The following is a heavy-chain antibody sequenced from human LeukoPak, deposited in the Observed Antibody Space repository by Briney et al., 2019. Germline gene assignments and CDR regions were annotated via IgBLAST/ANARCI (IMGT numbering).Heavy chain of an antibody. V-gene: IGHV3-23*01. CDR3: ARDSYGTYYFDY. J-gene: IGHJ4*02. Sequence: GGSLRLSCAASGFTFSSFAMTWVRQAPGKGLEWVSTVSGSAGRTDYADSVKGRFTISRDNSKNTLYLQMNSLRAEDTAVYYCARDSYGTYYFDYWGQGTLVTVSS. CDR2: VSGSAGRT. D-gene: IGHD5-18*01. CDR1: GFTFSSFA.